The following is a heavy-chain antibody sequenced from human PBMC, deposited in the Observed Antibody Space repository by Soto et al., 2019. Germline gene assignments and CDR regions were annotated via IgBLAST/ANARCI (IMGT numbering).Heavy chain of an antibody. CDR3: ARGGSASGGYYCYVMDV. V-gene: IGHV3-66*01. D-gene: IGHD3-16*01. CDR2: IYSGGTT. Sequence: EVQLVESGGGLVQPGGSLRLSCTASGFTVSSNYMSWVRQAPGKGLEWVSVIYSGGTTYYADSVKGRFTISRDNSKNTLYLQMNSLRAGDTAVYYCARGGSASGGYYCYVMDVWGQGTTVTVSS. CDR1: GFTVSSNY. J-gene: IGHJ6*02.